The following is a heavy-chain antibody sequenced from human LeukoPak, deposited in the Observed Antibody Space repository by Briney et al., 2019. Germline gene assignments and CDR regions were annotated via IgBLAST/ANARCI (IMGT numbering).Heavy chain of an antibody. CDR1: GYTFIGYY. CDR2: INPNSGGT. CDR3: ARGRYSSGWYVFYYFDY. J-gene: IGHJ4*02. Sequence: GASVKVSCKASGYTFIGYYMHWVRQAPGQGLEWMGRINPNSGGTNYAQKFQGRVTITRNTSISTAYMELSSLRSEDTAVYYCARGRYSSGWYVFYYFDYWGQGTLVTVSS. V-gene: IGHV1-2*06. D-gene: IGHD6-19*01.